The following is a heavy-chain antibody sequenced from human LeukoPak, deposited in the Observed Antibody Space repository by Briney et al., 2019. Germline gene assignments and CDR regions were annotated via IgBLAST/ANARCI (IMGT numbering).Heavy chain of an antibody. V-gene: IGHV1-2*02. J-gene: IGHJ3*02. CDR2: INPNSGGT. CDR1: GYTFTGYY. D-gene: IGHD4-17*01. Sequence: ASVKVSCKASGYTFTGYYMHWVRQAPGQGLEWMGWINPNSGGTNYAQEFQGRVTMTRDTSISTAYMELSRLRSDDTAVYYCARANVDYGDYGDAFDIWGQGTMVTVSS. CDR3: ARANVDYGDYGDAFDI.